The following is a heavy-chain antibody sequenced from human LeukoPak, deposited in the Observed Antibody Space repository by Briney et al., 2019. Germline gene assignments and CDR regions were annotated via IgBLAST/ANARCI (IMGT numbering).Heavy chain of an antibody. Sequence: PGGSLRLSCAASGFTFSSYGMHWVRQAPGKGLEWVAVISYDGSNKYYADSVKGRFTISRDNSKNTLYLQMNSLRAEDTAVYYCAKDSTGVTDYWGQETLVTVSS. D-gene: IGHD3-10*01. J-gene: IGHJ4*02. V-gene: IGHV3-30*18. CDR2: ISYDGSNK. CDR3: AKDSTGVTDY. CDR1: GFTFSSYG.